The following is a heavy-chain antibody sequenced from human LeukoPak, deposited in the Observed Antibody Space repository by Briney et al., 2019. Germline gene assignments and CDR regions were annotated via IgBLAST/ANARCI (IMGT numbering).Heavy chain of an antibody. CDR3: ARDRGDDSSGYNDAFDI. V-gene: IGHV4-4*07. J-gene: IGHJ3*02. CDR1: GGSISSYY. Sequence: SGTLSLTCTVSGGSISSYYWSWIRQPAGKGLEWIGRIYTSGSTNYNPSLKSRVTMSVDTSKNQFSLKLSSVTAADTAVYYCARDRGDDSSGYNDAFDIWGQGTMVTVSS. D-gene: IGHD3-22*01. CDR2: IYTSGST.